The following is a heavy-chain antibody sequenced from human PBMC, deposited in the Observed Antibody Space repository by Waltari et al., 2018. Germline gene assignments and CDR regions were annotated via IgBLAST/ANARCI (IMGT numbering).Heavy chain of an antibody. D-gene: IGHD3-10*01. V-gene: IGHV1-18*01. Sequence: QVQLLQSGPEVKMPGASVKVSCKASGYTFSSYGISWVRQAPGQGLGWMGWVSHYNDYTHFAQELGGRVRMTTHTTTRTAYMELRNLKSDDTAIYYCAREGYYHGSGTYAPPAYYGLDVWGQGTTVTVSS. J-gene: IGHJ6*02. CDR1: GYTFSSYG. CDR3: AREGYYHGSGTYAPPAYYGLDV. CDR2: VSHYNDYT.